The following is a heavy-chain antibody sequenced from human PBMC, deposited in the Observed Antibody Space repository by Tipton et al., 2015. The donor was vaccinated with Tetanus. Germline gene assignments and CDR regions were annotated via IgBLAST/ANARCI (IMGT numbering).Heavy chain of an antibody. CDR2: IYYSGST. V-gene: IGHV4-61*08. CDR1: GVSISSGDYC. CDR3: ARSEQQLVRGYYYYYYMDV. J-gene: IGHJ6*03. D-gene: IGHD6-13*01. Sequence: TLSLTCTVSGVSISSGDYCWSWIRQPPGKGLEWIGYIYYSGSTNYNPSLKSRVTISVDTSKNQFSLKLSSVTAADTAVYYCARSEQQLVRGYYYYYYMDVWGKGTTVTVSS.